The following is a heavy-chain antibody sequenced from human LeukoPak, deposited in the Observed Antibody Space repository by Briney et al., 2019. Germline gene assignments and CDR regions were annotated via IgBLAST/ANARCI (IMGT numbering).Heavy chain of an antibody. CDR3: ASTGSSGSDY. CDR2: IYYSGST. D-gene: IGHD6-19*01. J-gene: IGHJ4*02. V-gene: IGHV4-59*08. CDR1: GGSISSYY. Sequence: SETLSLTCTVSGGSISSYYWNWIRQPPGKGLEWIGYIYYSGSTNYNPSLKSRVTISVDTSKNQFSLKLSSVTAADTAVYYCASTGSSGSDYWGQGTLVTVSS.